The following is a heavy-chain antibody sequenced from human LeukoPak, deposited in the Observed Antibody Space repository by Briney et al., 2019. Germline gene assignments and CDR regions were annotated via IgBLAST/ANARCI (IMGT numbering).Heavy chain of an antibody. CDR1: GFTFSDYY. D-gene: IGHD5-24*01. CDR3: ARDSLGDGYNFDY. CDR2: ISTSGTTM. J-gene: IGHJ4*02. Sequence: SGGSLRLSCAASGFTFSDYYMSWIRQAPGKGLEWVSYISTSGTTMYYADSVKGRFTISRDNAKNSLYLQMNSLRAEDTAVYYCARDSLGDGYNFDYWGQGTLVTVSS. V-gene: IGHV3-11*04.